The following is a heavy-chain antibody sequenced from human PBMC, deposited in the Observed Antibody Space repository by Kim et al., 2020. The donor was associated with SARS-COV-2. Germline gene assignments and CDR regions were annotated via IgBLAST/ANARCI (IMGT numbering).Heavy chain of an antibody. J-gene: IGHJ2*01. Sequence: GGSLRLSCAASGFTVSSNYMSWVRQAPGKGLEWVSIIYSDSSTYYADSVKGRFTISRHNSKNTLYLQMNSLRTEDTAVYYCARDSSSWFSPREERWHFDLWGRGTLVTVSS. CDR3: ARDSSSWFSPREERWHFDL. CDR2: IYSDSST. D-gene: IGHD6-13*01. CDR1: GFTVSSNY. V-gene: IGHV3-53*04.